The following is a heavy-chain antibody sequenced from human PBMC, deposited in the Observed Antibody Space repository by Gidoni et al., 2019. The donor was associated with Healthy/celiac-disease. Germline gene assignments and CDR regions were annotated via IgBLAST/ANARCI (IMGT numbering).Heavy chain of an antibody. CDR2: ISYDGSNK. V-gene: IGHV3-30*18. J-gene: IGHJ4*02. Sequence: QVQLVESGGGVVQPGRSLRLSCAASGFTLSSYGMHWVRQAPGKGLEWVAVISYDGSNKYYADSVKGRFTISRDNSKNTLYLQMNSLRAEDTAVYYCAKPPGHGSYSAYYFDYWGQGTLVTVSS. CDR3: AKPPGHGSYSAYYFDY. CDR1: GFTLSSYG. D-gene: IGHD1-26*01.